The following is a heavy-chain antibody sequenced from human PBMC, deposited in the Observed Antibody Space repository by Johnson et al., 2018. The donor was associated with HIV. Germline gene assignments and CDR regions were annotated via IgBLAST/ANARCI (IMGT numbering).Heavy chain of an antibody. Sequence: VQLVESGGGLVQPGGSLRLSCAASGFTFDDYGMSWVRQAPGKGLEWVSGINWYGGSTGYADSVKGRFTISRDNAKNSLYLQINSLRAEDTGLYYCSREVRLGYCSGGRCNGDAVESWGQGTMVTVSS. CDR1: GFTFDDYG. CDR3: SREVRLGYCSGGRCNGDAVES. V-gene: IGHV3-20*04. D-gene: IGHD2-15*01. J-gene: IGHJ3*02. CDR2: INWYGGST.